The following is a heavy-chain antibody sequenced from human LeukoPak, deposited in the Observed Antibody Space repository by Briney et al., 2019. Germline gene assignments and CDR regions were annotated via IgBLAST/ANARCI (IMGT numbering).Heavy chain of an antibody. Sequence: GESLRLSCAASGFTFSSYGMHWVRQAPGKGLDWVAVIWYDGSNKYYADSVKGRFTISRDNSKNTLYLQMNSLRAEDTAVYYCAREYDFWSGDIDYWGQGTLVTVSS. CDR2: IWYDGSNK. CDR3: AREYDFWSGDIDY. J-gene: IGHJ4*02. D-gene: IGHD3-3*01. V-gene: IGHV3-33*01. CDR1: GFTFSSYG.